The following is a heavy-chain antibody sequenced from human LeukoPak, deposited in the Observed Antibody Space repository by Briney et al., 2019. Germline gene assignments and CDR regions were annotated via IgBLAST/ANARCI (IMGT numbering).Heavy chain of an antibody. Sequence: PGGSLRLSCAASGFTFSTYTMNWVRQAPGKGLEWVSSISSGSSYIYYADSVKGRFTISRDNAKNSLYLQMNSLRAEDTAVYYCARGNDLDYWGRGTLVTVSS. CDR2: ISSGSSYI. V-gene: IGHV3-21*01. CDR1: GFTFSTYT. J-gene: IGHJ4*02. CDR3: ARGNDLDY. D-gene: IGHD1-1*01.